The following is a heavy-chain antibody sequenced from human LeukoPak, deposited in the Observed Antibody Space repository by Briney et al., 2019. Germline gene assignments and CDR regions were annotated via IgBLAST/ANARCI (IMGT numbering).Heavy chain of an antibody. V-gene: IGHV4-30-4*01. CDR3: ARSYDSSGYINWFDP. J-gene: IGHJ5*02. Sequence: PSETLSLTCTVSGGSISSGDYYWSWIRQPPGKGLEWIGYIYYSGSTYYNPSLKSRVTISVDTSKNQFSLKLSSVTAADTAVYYCARSYDSSGYINWFDPWGQGTLVTVSS. D-gene: IGHD3-22*01. CDR1: GGSISSGDYY. CDR2: IYYSGST.